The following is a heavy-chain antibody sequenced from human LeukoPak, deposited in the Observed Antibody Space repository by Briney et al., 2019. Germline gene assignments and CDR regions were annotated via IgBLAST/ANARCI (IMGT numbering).Heavy chain of an antibody. CDR1: GGSISSSSYY. D-gene: IGHD6-19*01. CDR3: ARVFGLGSYSSGWYSWYFDL. J-gene: IGHJ2*01. CDR2: IYYSGST. V-gene: IGHV4-39*07. Sequence: SSETLSLTCTVSGGSISSSSYYWGWIRQPPGKGLEWIGSIYYSGSTYYNPSLKSRVTISVDTSKNQFSLKLSSVTAADTAVYYCARVFGLGSYSSGWYSWYFDLWGRGTLVTVSS.